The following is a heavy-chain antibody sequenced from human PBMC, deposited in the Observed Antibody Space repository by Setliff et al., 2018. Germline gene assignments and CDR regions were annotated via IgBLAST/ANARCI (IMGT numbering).Heavy chain of an antibody. CDR3: TTGYISGYYIGH. CDR2: IKGQTDGGTT. D-gene: IGHD6-19*01. CDR1: ELIFSHTW. J-gene: IGHJ4*02. V-gene: IGHV3-15*01. Sequence: GESLTLSCAAPELIFSHTWMNWVRQAPGKGLEWVGRIKGQTDGGTTDYAAPVKGRFSISRDDSKNTVYLQMNSLKTEDTAVYYCTTGYISGYYIGHWGLGTLVTVSS.